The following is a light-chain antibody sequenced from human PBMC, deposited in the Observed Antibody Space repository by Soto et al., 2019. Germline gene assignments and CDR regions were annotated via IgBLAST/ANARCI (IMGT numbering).Light chain of an antibody. Sequence: SYELTQPPSVSVAPGKTARITCGGNNIGSKSGHWYQQKPGQAPVLVIYYDSDRPSGIPERFSGSNSGNTATLTISRVEAGDEDDYYCPVWDSSSDHPVFGGGTKLTVL. J-gene: IGLJ2*01. V-gene: IGLV3-21*04. CDR1: NIGSKS. CDR2: YDS. CDR3: PVWDSSSDHPV.